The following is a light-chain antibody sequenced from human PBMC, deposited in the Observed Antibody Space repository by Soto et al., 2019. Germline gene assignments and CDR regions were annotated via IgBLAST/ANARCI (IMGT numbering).Light chain of an antibody. CDR2: AAS. V-gene: IGKV1D-12*01. J-gene: IGKJ5*01. CDR1: QGISNW. Sequence: DIQMTQSPSSVSASVGDRFTITFRASQGISNWLAWYQQKPGKAPKLLIYAASNLQSGVPSRFSGSGSGTDFTLTISSLQPEDFATYYCQQASSFPITFGQGTRLEI. CDR3: QQASSFPIT.